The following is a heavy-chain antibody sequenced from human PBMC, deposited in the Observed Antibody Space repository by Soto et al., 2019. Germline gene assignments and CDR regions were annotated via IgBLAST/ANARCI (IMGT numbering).Heavy chain of an antibody. Sequence: ASVKVSCKASGYTFTSYGISWVRQAPGQGLEWMGWISAYNGNTNYAQKLQGRVTMTTDTSTSTAYMELRSLRSDDTAVYYCARDYYGSGSYNWFDPWGQGTLVTVSS. CDR3: ARDYYGSGSYNWFDP. CDR1: GYTFTSYG. CDR2: ISAYNGNT. D-gene: IGHD3-10*01. J-gene: IGHJ5*02. V-gene: IGHV1-18*01.